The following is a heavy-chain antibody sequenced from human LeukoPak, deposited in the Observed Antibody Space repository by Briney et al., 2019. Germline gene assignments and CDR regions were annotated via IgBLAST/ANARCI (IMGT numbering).Heavy chain of an antibody. CDR1: GGSFSGYY. V-gene: IGHV4-34*01. CDR2: INHSGST. D-gene: IGHD6-19*01. CDR3: ARGVSIHVAGTPDY. J-gene: IGHJ4*02. Sequence: PSETLSLTCAVYGGSFSGYYWSWIRQPPGKGLEWIGEINHSGSTNYNPSLKSRVTISVDTSKNQFSLKLSSVTAADTAVYYCARGVSIHVAGTPDYWGQGTLVTVSS.